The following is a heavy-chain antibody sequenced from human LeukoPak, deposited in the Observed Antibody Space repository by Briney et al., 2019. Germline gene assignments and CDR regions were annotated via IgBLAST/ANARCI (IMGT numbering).Heavy chain of an antibody. CDR1: GGSISSSSYY. V-gene: IGHV4-39*01. D-gene: IGHD5-12*01. CDR2: IYYSGST. Sequence: SETLSLTCTVSGGSISSSSYYWGWIRQPPGKGLEWIGSIYYSGSTYYNPSLKSRVTISVDTSKNQFSLKLSSVTAADTAVYYCARHAYSGYDLVAPGYYYFDYWGQGTLVTVSS. CDR3: ARHAYSGYDLVAPGYYYFDY. J-gene: IGHJ4*02.